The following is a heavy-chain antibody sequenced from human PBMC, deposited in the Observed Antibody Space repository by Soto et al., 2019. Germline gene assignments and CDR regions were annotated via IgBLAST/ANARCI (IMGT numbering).Heavy chain of an antibody. Sequence: AVKVSCKASGCTFSSYAISWVRQAPGQGLEWMGGIIPIFGTANYAQKFQGRVTITADESTSTAYMELSSLRSEDTAVYYCARGGIVVAYYYYGMDVWGQGTTVTVSS. V-gene: IGHV1-69*13. CDR1: GCTFSSYA. D-gene: IGHD2-2*01. CDR2: IIPIFGTA. J-gene: IGHJ6*02. CDR3: ARGGIVVAYYYYGMDV.